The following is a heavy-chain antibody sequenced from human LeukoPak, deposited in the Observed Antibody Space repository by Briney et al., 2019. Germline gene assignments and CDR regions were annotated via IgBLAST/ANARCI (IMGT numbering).Heavy chain of an antibody. CDR2: INWNGDNP. D-gene: IGHD1-26*01. Sequence: GGSLRLSCEASGFTFEDYGITWVRQRPGRGLEYVAEINWNGDNPVYENSLRGRFTISRNNAKNSVYLEMNSLRVEDTASYYCARRSLSGATTGYYYDSWGQGTLVTVSS. CDR1: GFTFEDYG. CDR3: ARRSLSGATTGYYYDS. V-gene: IGHV3-20*04. J-gene: IGHJ5*01.